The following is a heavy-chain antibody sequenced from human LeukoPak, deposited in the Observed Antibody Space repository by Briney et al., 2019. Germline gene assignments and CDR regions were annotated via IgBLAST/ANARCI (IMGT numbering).Heavy chain of an antibody. Sequence: GGSLRLSCAASGFTFSSYSMNWVRQAPGKGLEWVSYISSSSSSTIYYADSVKGRFTISRDNAKNSLYLQMNSLRAEDTAVYYCARDWNVVVPAAFDAFDIWGQGTMVTVSS. V-gene: IGHV3-48*04. CDR2: ISSSSSSTI. CDR3: ARDWNVVVPAAFDAFDI. J-gene: IGHJ3*02. D-gene: IGHD2-2*01. CDR1: GFTFSSYS.